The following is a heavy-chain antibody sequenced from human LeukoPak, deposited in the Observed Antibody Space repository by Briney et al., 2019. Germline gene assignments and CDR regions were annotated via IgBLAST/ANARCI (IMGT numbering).Heavy chain of an antibody. J-gene: IGHJ4*02. Sequence: PGGSLRFSCAAFGFTFTSYAMSWVRQAPGKGLEWVSAISGSGGSTYYADSVKGRFTISRDNSKNTLYLQMNSLRAEDTAVYYCAKSSQLYDSFDYWGQGTLVTVSS. CDR2: ISGSGGST. CDR3: AKSSQLYDSFDY. CDR1: GFTFTSYA. V-gene: IGHV3-23*01. D-gene: IGHD3-3*01.